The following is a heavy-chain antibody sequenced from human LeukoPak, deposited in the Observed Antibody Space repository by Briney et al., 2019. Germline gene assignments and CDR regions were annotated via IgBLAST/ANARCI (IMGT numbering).Heavy chain of an antibody. Sequence: GASVKVSCKASGYTFTGYYMHWVRQAPGQGLEWMGWINPNSGGTNYAQKFQGRVTMTRDTSISTAYMELSRLRSDDTAVYYCASTVEPHSSSPIDYWGQGTLVIVSS. J-gene: IGHJ4*02. D-gene: IGHD6-6*01. CDR1: GYTFTGYY. V-gene: IGHV1-2*02. CDR3: ASTVEPHSSSPIDY. CDR2: INPNSGGT.